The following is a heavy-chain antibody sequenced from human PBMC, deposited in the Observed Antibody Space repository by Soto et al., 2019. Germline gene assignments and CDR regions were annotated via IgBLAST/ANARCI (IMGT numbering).Heavy chain of an antibody. D-gene: IGHD6-6*01. Sequence: QVRLVQSGTEVKKPGASVKVSCKATGYPFTSYSFHWVRQAPGQGLELMGILNPSDGTTTYAQKFQGRVTMTRDTSTSTVYMDLSSLTSEDTAVNYCARGQLVLDSWGQGTLVTVSS. V-gene: IGHV1-46*01. CDR2: LNPSDGTT. J-gene: IGHJ4*02. CDR3: ARGQLVLDS. CDR1: GYPFTSYS.